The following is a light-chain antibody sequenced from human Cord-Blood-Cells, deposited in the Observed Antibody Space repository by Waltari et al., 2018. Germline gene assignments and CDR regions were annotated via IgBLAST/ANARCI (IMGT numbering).Light chain of an antibody. J-gene: IGKJ4*01. CDR3: QQYNNWPPLT. Sequence: EIVMTQSPAILSVSPGERATLSCRASQSVSSNLAWYQQKPGQAPMLLIYGASTRATGIPARFSGSGSGTEFTLTISSLQSEDFAVYYCQQYNNWPPLTFGGGTKVEIK. CDR2: GAS. V-gene: IGKV3-15*01. CDR1: QSVSSN.